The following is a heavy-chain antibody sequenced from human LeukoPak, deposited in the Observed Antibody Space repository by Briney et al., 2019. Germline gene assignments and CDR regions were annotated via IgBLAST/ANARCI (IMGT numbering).Heavy chain of an antibody. D-gene: IGHD3-10*01. J-gene: IGHJ4*02. CDR2: INPSDGGT. V-gene: IGHV1-46*03. CDR1: GYRFTRYY. Sequence: GASVKISCKASGYRFTRYYIHWMRQAPGLGLEWIGIINPSDGGTTYAQKFQDRVTMTRDTSTSTVYMDLRSLRSEDTAVYLCAAYGSGKGAHIDYWGQGTLITV. CDR3: AAYGSGKGAHIDY.